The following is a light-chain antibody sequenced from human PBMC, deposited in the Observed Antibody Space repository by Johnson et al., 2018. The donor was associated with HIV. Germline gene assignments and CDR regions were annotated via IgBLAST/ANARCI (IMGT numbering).Light chain of an antibody. Sequence: QPVLTQPPSVSAAPGQRVNISCSGHSSNIENYFVSWYQQLPGAAPRLLIYEDSKRPSGIPDRFSGSKSGASATLGIPGLQTGDEADYYCGVWDASLSPHYVFGTGTTITVL. CDR3: GVWDASLSPHYV. CDR1: SSNIENYF. J-gene: IGLJ1*01. CDR2: EDS. V-gene: IGLV1-51*02.